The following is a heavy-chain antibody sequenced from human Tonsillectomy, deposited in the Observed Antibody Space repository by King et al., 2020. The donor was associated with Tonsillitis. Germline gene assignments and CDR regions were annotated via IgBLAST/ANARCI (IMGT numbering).Heavy chain of an antibody. CDR1: GGSISSNY. CDR3: AREATLWAKGRGALDY. J-gene: IGHJ4*02. V-gene: IGHV4-4*07. Sequence: QLQESGPGLVKPSETLSLTCTVSGGSISSNYWSWIRQPAGKGLEWIGRIYNSGSTKYNPSLNSRVTMSVDTSKNQLSLKLSSVTAADTAVYYCAREATLWAKGRGALDYWGQGTLVTVSS. D-gene: IGHD1-26*01. CDR2: IYNSGST.